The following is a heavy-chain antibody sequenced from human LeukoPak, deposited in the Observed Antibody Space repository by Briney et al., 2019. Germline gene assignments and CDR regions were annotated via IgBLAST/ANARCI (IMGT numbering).Heavy chain of an antibody. J-gene: IGHJ3*02. D-gene: IGHD3-9*01. CDR3: ARDLRYFDWLFQTDAFDI. CDR2: IYHSGSA. Sequence: NPSGTLSLTCAVSGGSISSSNWWSWVRQPPGKGLEWIGEIYHSGSANYNPSLKSRVTISVDKSKNQFSLKLSSVTAADTAVYYCARDLRYFDWLFQTDAFDIWGQGTMVTVSS. CDR1: GGSISSSNW. V-gene: IGHV4-4*02.